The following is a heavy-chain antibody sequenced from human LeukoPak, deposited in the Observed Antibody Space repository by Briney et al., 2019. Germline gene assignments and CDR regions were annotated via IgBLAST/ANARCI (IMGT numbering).Heavy chain of an antibody. CDR3: ARDVSVPAAIRYYYYAMDV. J-gene: IGHJ6*02. CDR1: GYTFTSYG. CDR2: ISAYNGNT. Sequence: GASVNVSFKASGYTFTSYGISWVRQAPGQGREWMGWISAYNGNTNYAQKLQGRVTMTTDTSTSTAYMELRSLRSDDTAVYYCARDVSVPAAIRYYYYAMDVWGQGTTVTVSS. V-gene: IGHV1-18*01. D-gene: IGHD2-2*01.